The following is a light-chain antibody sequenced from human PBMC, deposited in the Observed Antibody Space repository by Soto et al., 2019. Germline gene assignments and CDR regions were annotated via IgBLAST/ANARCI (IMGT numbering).Light chain of an antibody. CDR3: SSYTSSGYV. J-gene: IGLJ1*01. CDR2: DVS. Sequence: QSALTQPASVSGSPGQSITISCTGTSSDVGGYKYVSWYQQHPGKVPKLMIYDVSNRPSGVSNRFSGSKSGNTASLTISGLQAEDEADYYCSSYTSSGYVFATGTKLTVL. V-gene: IGLV2-14*01. CDR1: SSDVGGYKY.